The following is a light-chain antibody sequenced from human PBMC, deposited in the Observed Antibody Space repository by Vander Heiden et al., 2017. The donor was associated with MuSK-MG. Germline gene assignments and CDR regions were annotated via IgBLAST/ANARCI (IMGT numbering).Light chain of an antibody. Sequence: QSALTQPASVSGSPGQSITISCTGTSSDVGGYNYVSWYQQQPGKAPKLMIYDVSNRPSGVSNRFSASKSGNTAFLTISGLQAEDDADYYCSSYTSSSTVVFGGGTKLTVL. CDR2: DVS. CDR3: SSYTSSSTVV. J-gene: IGLJ2*01. CDR1: SSDVGGYNY. V-gene: IGLV2-14*01.